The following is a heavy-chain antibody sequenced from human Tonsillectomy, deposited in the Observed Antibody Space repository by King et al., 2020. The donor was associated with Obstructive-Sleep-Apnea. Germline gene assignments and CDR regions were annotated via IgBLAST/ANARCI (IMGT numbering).Heavy chain of an antibody. D-gene: IGHD1/OR15-1a*01. CDR2: IKQDGSEK. J-gene: IGHJ6*02. CDR3: ARGTPTDV. CDR1: GFTFSSYW. Sequence: VQLVESGGGLVQPGGSLRLSCAVSGFTFSSYWMSWVRQVPGKGLEWVANIKQDGSEKYYVDSVKGRFTISRDNAKNSLYLQMNRLRVEDTAVYYCARGTPTDVWGQGTTVTVSS. V-gene: IGHV3-7*03.